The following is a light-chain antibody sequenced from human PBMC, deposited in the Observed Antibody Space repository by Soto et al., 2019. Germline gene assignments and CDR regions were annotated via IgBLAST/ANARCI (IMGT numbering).Light chain of an antibody. J-gene: IGLJ1*01. CDR2: EVT. CDR1: SSDVGSYNL. CDR3: CSYAGSSTSYV. Sequence: LTQPASVSGSPGQSITISCTGTSSDVGSYNLVSWYQQHPGKAPKLMIYEVTKRPSGVSNRFSGSKSGNTASLTISGLQAEDEADYYCCSYAGSSTSYVFGTGTKVTV. V-gene: IGLV2-23*02.